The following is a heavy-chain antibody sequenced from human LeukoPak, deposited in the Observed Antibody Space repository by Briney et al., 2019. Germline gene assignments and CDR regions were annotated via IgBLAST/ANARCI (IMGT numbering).Heavy chain of an antibody. CDR3: ARYCGDNCYSPRRHG. CDR1: GFTFSSFH. D-gene: IGHD2-21*02. Sequence: PGGSLRLSCAASGFTFSSFHMNWVRQAPGKGLEWVSSISDAGNYMYYADSAKGRLTILRDNAKSSQYLQMNSLRADETAVYYCARYCGDNCYSPRRHGWGQGTMVTVSS. CDR2: ISDAGNYM. V-gene: IGHV3-21*01. J-gene: IGHJ3*01.